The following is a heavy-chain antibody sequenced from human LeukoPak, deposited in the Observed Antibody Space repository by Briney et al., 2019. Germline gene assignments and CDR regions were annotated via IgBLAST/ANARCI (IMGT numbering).Heavy chain of an antibody. J-gene: IGHJ4*02. V-gene: IGHV3-48*03. CDR1: GFTFSSYE. CDR3: ARDGGYSYGKKGCFEK. CDR2: ISSSGSTK. Sequence: GGSLRLSCAASGFTFSSYEMNWVRQAPGKGLEWVSYISSSGSTKYYADSVKGRFTTSRDNAKNSLYLQMNSLRAEDTAVYYCARDGGYSYGKKGCFEKWGQGTLVTVSS. D-gene: IGHD5-18*01.